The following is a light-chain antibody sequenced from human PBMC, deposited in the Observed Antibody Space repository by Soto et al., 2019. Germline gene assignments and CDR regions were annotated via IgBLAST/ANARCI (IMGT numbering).Light chain of an antibody. CDR2: KAS. CDR3: QQYGTSPRT. Sequence: DIQMTQSPSTLSASVGDRVTITCRARQNVENYLACYQQKPGKAPKLLIYKASGLESGVPSRIGGSGSGTDFTLSISRLEPEDFAVYYCQQYGTSPRTFGQGTKV. CDR1: QNVENY. J-gene: IGKJ1*01. V-gene: IGKV1-5*03.